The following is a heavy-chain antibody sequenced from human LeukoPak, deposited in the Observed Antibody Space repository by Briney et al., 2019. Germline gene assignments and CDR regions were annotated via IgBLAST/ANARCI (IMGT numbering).Heavy chain of an antibody. CDR2: IYYSGST. D-gene: IGHD3-10*01. V-gene: IGHV4-59*01. Sequence: SETLSLTCTVSGGSISSYYWSWIRQPPGKGLEWIGYIYYSGSTNYNPSLKSRVTISVDTSKNQFSLKLSSVTAADTAVYYCARVSYGSGSYYPDYWGQGTLVTVSS. J-gene: IGHJ4*02. CDR1: GGSISSYY. CDR3: ARVSYGSGSYYPDY.